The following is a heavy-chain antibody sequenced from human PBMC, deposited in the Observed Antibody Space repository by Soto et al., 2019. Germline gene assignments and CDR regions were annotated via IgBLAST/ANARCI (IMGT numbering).Heavy chain of an antibody. Sequence: EMQLVESGGGLVQPGGSLRLSCAGSGLTFRNDWLSWVRQAPGKGLEWVANINQDGSERYYVDSVRGRFTISRANVENSLYLQLNSLRPEDTAVYYCAVYGYGVSAAAYWGQGTLVTVSS. D-gene: IGHD4-17*01. V-gene: IGHV3-7*03. CDR2: INQDGSER. CDR1: GLTFRNDW. CDR3: AVYGYGVSAAAY. J-gene: IGHJ4*02.